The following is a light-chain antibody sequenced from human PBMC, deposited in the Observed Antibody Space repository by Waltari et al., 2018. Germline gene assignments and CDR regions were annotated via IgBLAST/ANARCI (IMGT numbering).Light chain of an antibody. CDR3: CSYTGSSTSYG. J-gene: IGLJ1*01. V-gene: IGLV2-23*01. Sequence: QSALSQPASVSGSPGQSLTITCTGASTDLASYNLVAWYQHHPNRAPNLIIYEATKRPSGMSHRFSGAKSGATASLRISGLQADDEADYYCCSYTGSSTSYGCGGGTKVTVL. CDR2: EAT. CDR1: STDLASYNL.